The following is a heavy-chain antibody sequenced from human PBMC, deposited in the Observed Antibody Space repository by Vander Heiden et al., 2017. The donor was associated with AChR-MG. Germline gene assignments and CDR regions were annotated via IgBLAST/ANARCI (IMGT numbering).Heavy chain of an antibody. D-gene: IGHD3-3*01. V-gene: IGHV4-34*01. CDR2: INHSGST. CDR3: ARGPRITIFGVVIRVWDY. J-gene: IGHJ4*02. CDR1: GGSFSGYY. Sequence: QVQLQPWGAGLLKPSATLSLTCAVYGGSFSGYYWSGIRQTPGKGRESIGEINHSGSTNYNPSLKSRVTISVDTSKNQFAPKLSSGTAADTAVYYCARGPRITIFGVVIRVWDYWGQGTLVTVSS.